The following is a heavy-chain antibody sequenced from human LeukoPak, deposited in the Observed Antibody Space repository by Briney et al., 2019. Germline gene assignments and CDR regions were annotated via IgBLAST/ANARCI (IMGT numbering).Heavy chain of an antibody. V-gene: IGHV1-69*05. J-gene: IGHJ5*02. D-gene: IGHD3-10*01. Sequence: SEKVSCKASGGTFSSYAISWVRQAPGQGLEWMGRIIPIFGTANYAQKFQGRVTITTDESTSTAYMELSSLRSEDTAVYYCARGFGESDQNWFDPWGQGTLVTVSS. CDR2: IIPIFGTA. CDR1: GGTFSSYA. CDR3: ARGFGESDQNWFDP.